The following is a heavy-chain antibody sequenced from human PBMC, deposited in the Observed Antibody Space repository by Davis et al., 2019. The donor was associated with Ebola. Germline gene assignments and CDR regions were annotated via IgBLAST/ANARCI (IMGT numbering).Heavy chain of an antibody. V-gene: IGHV3-23*01. CDR2: ISGSCGST. CDR1: VITFSSYA. D-gene: IGHD3-3*01. CDR3: AKDIRARAFGVVLDV. Sequence: GGSLRLSCTDSVITFSSYAMTWVRQAPGTGLEWVSAISGSCGSTYYADSVTGRFTISRDNSKNTLYLQMNSLRAEDTAVYYCAKDIRARAFGVVLDVWGKGTTVTVSS. J-gene: IGHJ6*04.